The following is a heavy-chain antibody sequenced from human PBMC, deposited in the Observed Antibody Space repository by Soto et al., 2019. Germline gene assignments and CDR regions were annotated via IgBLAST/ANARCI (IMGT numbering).Heavy chain of an antibody. CDR2: INPATGAA. CDR3: ARGGGVGVAGSAAFDM. CDR1: GYPVTAYY. Sequence: QLHLVQSGAVVKKPGASVTVSCSASGYPVTAYYMHWVRQAPGRGLEWMGGINPATGAAKYTQTFQGRVTMTRGPSTRTVFMELRGLTSEDTAVFYCARGGGVGVAGSAAFDMWGQGTLVTVSS. J-gene: IGHJ3*02. D-gene: IGHD3-3*01. V-gene: IGHV1-2*02.